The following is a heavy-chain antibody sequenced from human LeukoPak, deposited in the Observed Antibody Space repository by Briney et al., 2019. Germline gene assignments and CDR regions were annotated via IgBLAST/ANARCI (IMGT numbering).Heavy chain of an antibody. Sequence: SETLSLTCTVSGYSISSGYYWGWIRQPPGKGLEWIGSIYHSGSTYYNPSLKSRVTISVDTSKNQFSLKLSSVTAADTAVYYCGKGRFWFDPWGQGTLVTVSS. CDR3: GKGRFWFDP. V-gene: IGHV4-38-2*02. CDR1: GYSISSGYY. J-gene: IGHJ5*02. CDR2: IYHSGST.